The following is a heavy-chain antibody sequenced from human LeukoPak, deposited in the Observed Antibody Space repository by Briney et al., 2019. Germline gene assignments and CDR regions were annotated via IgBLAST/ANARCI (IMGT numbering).Heavy chain of an antibody. Sequence: SETLSLTCTVSGGSINNGGYYWSWIRQHPGKGLEWIGYIYYSGSSYYNPSLRSRVTISVDTSKNHFSLKLSSVTAADTAVYYCARNRDGYNSFDYWGQGTLVTASS. CDR1: GGSINNGGYY. CDR2: IYYSGSS. CDR3: ARNRDGYNSFDY. J-gene: IGHJ4*02. D-gene: IGHD5-24*01. V-gene: IGHV4-31*03.